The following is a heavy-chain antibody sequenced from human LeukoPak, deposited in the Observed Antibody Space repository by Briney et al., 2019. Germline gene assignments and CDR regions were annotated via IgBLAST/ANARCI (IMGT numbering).Heavy chain of an antibody. V-gene: IGHV4-39*07. CDR3: ARASTVTLFDY. Sequence: SETLSLTCTVSGGSISSSSYYWGWIRQPPGKGLEWIGSIYYSGSTYYNPSLKSRVTISVDTSKNQFSLKLSSVTAADTAVYYCARASTVTLFDYWGQGTLVTVSS. CDR2: IYYSGST. J-gene: IGHJ4*02. D-gene: IGHD4-17*01. CDR1: GGSISSSSYY.